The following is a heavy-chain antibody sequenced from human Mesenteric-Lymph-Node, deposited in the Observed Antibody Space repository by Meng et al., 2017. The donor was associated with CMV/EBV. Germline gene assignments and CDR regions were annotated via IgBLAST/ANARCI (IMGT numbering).Heavy chain of an antibody. CDR2: TNWNGGST. CDR3: ARDTPYCGGDCYYDY. V-gene: IGHV3-20*04. D-gene: IGHD2-21*01. Sequence: GGSLRLSCEGSGFTFSNYAMSWVRQAPGKGLEWVSGTNWNGGSTSYADSVKGRFTISRDNAKNTLYLQMNSLRAEDTAVYYCARDTPYCGGDCYYDYWGQGTLVTVSS. J-gene: IGHJ4*02. CDR1: GFTFSNYA.